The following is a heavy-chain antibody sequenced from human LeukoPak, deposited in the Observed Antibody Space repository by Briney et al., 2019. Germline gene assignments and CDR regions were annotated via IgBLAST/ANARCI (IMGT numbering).Heavy chain of an antibody. CDR3: ARDGGYCSGGSCYSTH. CDR2: IKQDGSEK. Sequence: GGSLRLSCAASEFTFSDYWMSWVRQAPGKGLEGVANIKQDGSEKNYVDSVKGRFTISRDNAKDSLYLQMNCLRAEDTAVYYCARDGGYCSGGSCYSTHWGQGTLVTVSS. J-gene: IGHJ4*02. V-gene: IGHV3-7*03. D-gene: IGHD2-15*01. CDR1: EFTFSDYW.